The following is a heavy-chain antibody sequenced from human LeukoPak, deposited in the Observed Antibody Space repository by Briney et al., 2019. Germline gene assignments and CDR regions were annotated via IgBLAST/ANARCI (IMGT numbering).Heavy chain of an antibody. D-gene: IGHD1-14*01. CDR3: ARTNTTFDD. Sequence: SETLSLTCAVYGGSFSGYYWSWIRQPPGKGLEWIGYVSDTGSTNYNPSLKSRVTISVDTSKNQFYLKLTSVTAAETAVYYCARTNTTFDDWAHGTLVTVSS. CDR2: VSDTGST. CDR1: GGSFSGYY. J-gene: IGHJ4*01. V-gene: IGHV4-59*01.